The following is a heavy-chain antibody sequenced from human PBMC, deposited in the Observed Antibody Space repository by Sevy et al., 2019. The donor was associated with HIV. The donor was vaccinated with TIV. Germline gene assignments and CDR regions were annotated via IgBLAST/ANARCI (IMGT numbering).Heavy chain of an antibody. V-gene: IGHV1-24*01. CDR3: ATTKDYYDSSGSPFDY. CDR2: FDPEDEET. CDR1: GYTFTSYR. D-gene: IGHD3-22*01. J-gene: IGHJ4*02. Sequence: ASVKVSCKVSGYTFTSYRITWVRQAPGQGLEWMGSFDPEDEETTYAQKFQGRVTMTEDTSTNTAYMELSSLRSEDTAVYYCATTKDYYDSSGSPFDYRGQGNLVTVPS.